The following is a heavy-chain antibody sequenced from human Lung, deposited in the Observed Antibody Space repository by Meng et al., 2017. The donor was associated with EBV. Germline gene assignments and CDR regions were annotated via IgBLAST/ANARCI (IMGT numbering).Heavy chain of an antibody. V-gene: IGHV1-2*06. J-gene: IGHJ5*02. CDR2: INPYSGAT. Sequence: QVQLVQSGAEVKKPGASVKVSCKASGYTFTGYHIHWVRQAPGQGLEWMVQINPYSGATDYARKFQGRVTMARDTSINTAYMDMSGLTPNDTAAYYCAREVIRAFNWFDPWGQGTLGTVSS. CDR3: AREVIRAFNWFDP. D-gene: IGHD2-21*01. CDR1: GYTFTGYH.